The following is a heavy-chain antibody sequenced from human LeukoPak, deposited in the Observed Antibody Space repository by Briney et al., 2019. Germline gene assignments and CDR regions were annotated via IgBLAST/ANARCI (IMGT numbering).Heavy chain of an antibody. CDR2: INHSGST. J-gene: IGHJ5*02. V-gene: IGHV4-34*01. CDR3: ARERLSMVRGVIPKEAWGWFDP. CDR1: GGSFSGYY. Sequence: SETLSLTCAVYGGSFSGYYWSWIRQPPGKGLEWIGEINHSGSTNYNPSLKSRATISVDTSKNQFSLELSSVTAADTAVYYCARERLSMVRGVIPKEAWGWFDPWSQGTLVTVSS. D-gene: IGHD3-10*01.